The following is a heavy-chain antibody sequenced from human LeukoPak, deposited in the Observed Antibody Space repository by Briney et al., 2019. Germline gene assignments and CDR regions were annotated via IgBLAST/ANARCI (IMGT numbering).Heavy chain of an antibody. CDR3: AGTTVTTYYYMDV. J-gene: IGHJ6*03. Sequence: ASVKVSCKASGYTFTSYGISWVRQAPGQGLEWMGWISAYNGNTNYAQKLQGSVTMTTDTSTSTAYMELRSLRSDDTAVYYCAGTTVTTYYYMDVWGKGTTVTVSS. D-gene: IGHD4-17*01. CDR1: GYTFTSYG. CDR2: ISAYNGNT. V-gene: IGHV1-18*01.